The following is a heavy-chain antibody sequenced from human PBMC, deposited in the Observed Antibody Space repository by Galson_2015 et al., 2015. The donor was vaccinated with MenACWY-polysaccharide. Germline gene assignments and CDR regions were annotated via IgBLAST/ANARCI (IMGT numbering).Heavy chain of an antibody. CDR3: TTDGGYTAMVTASADY. D-gene: IGHD5-18*01. CDR1: GFTFSNAW. J-gene: IGHJ4*02. CDR2: IKSKTDGGTT. Sequence: SLRLSCAASGFTFSNAWMSWVRQAPGKGLEWVGRIKSKTDGGTTDYAAPVKGRFTISRDDSKNTLYLQMNSLKTEDTAVYYCTTDGGYTAMVTASADYWGQGTLVTVSS. V-gene: IGHV3-15*01.